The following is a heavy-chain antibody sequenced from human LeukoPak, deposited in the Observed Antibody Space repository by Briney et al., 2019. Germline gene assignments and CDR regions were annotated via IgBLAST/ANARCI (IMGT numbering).Heavy chain of an antibody. J-gene: IGHJ3*02. CDR2: ISYNGST. D-gene: IGHD3-22*01. CDR1: GASINNNF. Sequence: PSETLSLTCTVSGASINNNFWTWIRQPPGKGLEWIGYISYNGSTNYNPSLKSRVTISVDTSKNQFSLKLTSVTAADTAVYYCARATKIRRYYYDSSAYYYCVFDIWGQGTMVTVSS. CDR3: ARATKIRRYYYDSSAYYYCVFDI. V-gene: IGHV4-59*01.